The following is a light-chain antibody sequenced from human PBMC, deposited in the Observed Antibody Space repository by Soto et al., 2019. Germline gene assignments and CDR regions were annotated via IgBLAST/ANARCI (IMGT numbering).Light chain of an antibody. CDR2: GAS. J-gene: IGKJ2*01. Sequence: EIVLTQSPGTLSLSPGERATLSCRASQSVGNSYLAWYQHRPGQAPRLLIFGASSRATGIPDRFSGSGSGTDFTLTISRLEPEDFAVYYCQQYGTSLYTFGQGTKLELK. V-gene: IGKV3-20*01. CDR3: QQYGTSLYT. CDR1: QSVGNSY.